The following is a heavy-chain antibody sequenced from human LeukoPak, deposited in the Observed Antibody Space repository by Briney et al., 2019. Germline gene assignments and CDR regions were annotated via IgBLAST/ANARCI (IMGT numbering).Heavy chain of an antibody. D-gene: IGHD3-22*01. J-gene: IGHJ4*02. CDR3: ARGLVVIRYFDY. CDR1: GWSFSGYY. Sequence: SETLSLACAVYGWSFSGYYWSWIRQPPGKGLEWIGEINHSGSTNYNPSLKSRVTISVDTSKNQFSLKLNSVTAADTAVYYCARGLVVIRYFDYWGQGTLVTVSS. CDR2: INHSGST. V-gene: IGHV4-34*01.